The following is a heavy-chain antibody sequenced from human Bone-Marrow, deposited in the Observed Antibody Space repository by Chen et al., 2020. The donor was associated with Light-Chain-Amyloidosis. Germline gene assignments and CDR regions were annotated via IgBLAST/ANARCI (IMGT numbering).Heavy chain of an antibody. V-gene: IGHV5-51*01. CDR2: IYPDASDA. CDR1: GYTFPNYW. D-gene: IGHD2-21*01. Sequence: QSGPEVKKPGESLKISCKGSGYTFPNYWIGWVRQMPGKGLEWMGVIYPDASDARYSPSFEGQVTIXADKSXXXXXXXXXXXXXXDTAMYYCARRRDGYNFDYWGQGTLVTVSS. J-gene: IGHJ4*02. CDR3: ARRRDGYNFDY.